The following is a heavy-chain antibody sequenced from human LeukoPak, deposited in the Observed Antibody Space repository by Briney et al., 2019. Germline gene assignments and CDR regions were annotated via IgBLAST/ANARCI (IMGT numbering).Heavy chain of an antibody. CDR3: ARGNTVTTWDY. J-gene: IGHJ4*02. CDR2: MNTNSGNT. Sequence: PSVTLSCKASGYTFTSYDINWGRQAPGQGLEWMGWMNTNSGNTGYAQKFQGRVTMTRNSSISTAYMELSSLRSEDTAVYYCARGNTVTTWDYWGQGTLVTVSS. D-gene: IGHD4-17*01. V-gene: IGHV1-8*01. CDR1: GYTFTSYD.